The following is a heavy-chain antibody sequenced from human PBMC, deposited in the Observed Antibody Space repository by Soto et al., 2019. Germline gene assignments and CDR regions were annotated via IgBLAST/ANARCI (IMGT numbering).Heavy chain of an antibody. D-gene: IGHD6-19*01. V-gene: IGHV1-18*01. CDR3: ARAYAPNIDSSGWPYYFDY. J-gene: IGHJ4*02. Sequence: ASVKVSCKASGYTFTSYGISWVRQAPGQGLEWMGWISAYNGNTNYAQKLQGRVTMTTDTSTSTAYMELRSLRSDDTAVYYCARAYAPNIDSSGWPYYFDYWGQGTLVTVSS. CDR2: ISAYNGNT. CDR1: GYTFTSYG.